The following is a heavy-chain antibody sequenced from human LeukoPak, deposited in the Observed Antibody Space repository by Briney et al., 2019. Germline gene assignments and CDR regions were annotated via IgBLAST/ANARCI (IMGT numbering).Heavy chain of an antibody. CDR2: ISGSGGST. Sequence: PGGSLRLSCAASGFTFSSCAMTWVRQAPGKGLEWVSSISGSGGSTYYADSVEGRFTISRENSKNTLYLQMNSLRAEDTAVYYCAKSTTAYYYYGMDVWGPGTTVTVSS. J-gene: IGHJ6*02. CDR1: GFTFSSCA. V-gene: IGHV3-23*01. D-gene: IGHD5/OR15-5a*01. CDR3: AKSTTAYYYYGMDV.